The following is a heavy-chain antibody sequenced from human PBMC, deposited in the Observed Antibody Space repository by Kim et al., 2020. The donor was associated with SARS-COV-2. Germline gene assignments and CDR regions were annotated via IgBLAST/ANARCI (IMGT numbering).Heavy chain of an antibody. J-gene: IGHJ4*02. CDR3: ARGQYFFDY. CDR2: GST. Sequence: GSTNCNPALTGRVTMSVETTTTQFSLTLSSVTAADTAVYYCARGQYFFDYWGQGTLVTVSS. V-gene: IGHV4-59*09.